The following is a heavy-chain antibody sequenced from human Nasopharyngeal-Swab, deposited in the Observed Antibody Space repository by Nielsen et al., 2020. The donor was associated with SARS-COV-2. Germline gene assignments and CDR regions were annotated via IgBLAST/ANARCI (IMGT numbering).Heavy chain of an antibody. D-gene: IGHD2-15*01. CDR3: AREGPVVAALDY. CDR1: GFTFRKYA. V-gene: IGHV3-30*04. CDR2: ISYDGSNK. Sequence: GESLKISCAASGFTFRKYAMHWVRQAPGKGLEWVAVISYDGSNKYYADSVKGRFTISRDNSKNTLYLQMNSLRAEDTAVYYCAREGPVVAALDYWGQGTLVTVSS. J-gene: IGHJ4*02.